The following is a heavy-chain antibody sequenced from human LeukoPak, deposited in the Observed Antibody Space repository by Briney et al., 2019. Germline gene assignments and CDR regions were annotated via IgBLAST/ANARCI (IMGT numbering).Heavy chain of an antibody. V-gene: IGHV3-21*01. D-gene: IGHD3-16*01. Sequence: GGSLRLSCAASGFTFSGYGMNWVRQAPGKGLEWVASISSSGGYMYYADSVEGRFTISRDNAKNSLYLQMNNLRDEDTAVYYCVRKGGPYTFDHWGQGTLVTVSS. CDR1: GFTFSGYG. CDR2: ISSSGGYM. J-gene: IGHJ4*02. CDR3: VRKGGPYTFDH.